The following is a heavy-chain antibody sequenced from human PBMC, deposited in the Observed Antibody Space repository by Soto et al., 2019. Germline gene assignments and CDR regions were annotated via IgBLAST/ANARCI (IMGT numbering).Heavy chain of an antibody. D-gene: IGHD3-10*01. CDR2: IRGFSPYT. CDR1: GFTFRTYT. CDR3: ARDRGYDAHDYYYNAMDV. Sequence: LRLSCISSGFTFRTYTMNWVRQAPGKGLEWVSGIRGFSPYTFYAESVRGRFTISRDNAKNSLFLQMDSLRAEDTAVYYCARDRGYDAHDYYYNAMDVWRQRTTVTVSS. V-gene: IGHV3-21*01. J-gene: IGHJ6*02.